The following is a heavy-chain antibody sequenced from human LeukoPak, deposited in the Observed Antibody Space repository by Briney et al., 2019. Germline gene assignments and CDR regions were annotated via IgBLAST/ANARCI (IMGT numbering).Heavy chain of an antibody. CDR3: ARGQYQLPSYNWFDP. J-gene: IGHJ5*02. Sequence: PGGSLRLSCAASVFTFSSYAMHWVRQAPGKGLEYVSAISSNGGSTYYANSVKGRFTISRDNSKNTLYLQMGSLRAEDMAVYYCARGQYQLPSYNWFDPWGQGTLVTVSS. V-gene: IGHV3-64*01. D-gene: IGHD2-2*01. CDR1: VFTFSSYA. CDR2: ISSNGGST.